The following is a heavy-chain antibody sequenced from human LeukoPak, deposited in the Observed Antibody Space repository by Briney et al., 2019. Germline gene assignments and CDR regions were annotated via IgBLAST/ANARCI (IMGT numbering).Heavy chain of an antibody. D-gene: IGHD6-6*01. CDR1: GFTFSSYW. V-gene: IGHV3-74*01. CDR2: INSDGSST. Sequence: PGGSLRLSCAASGFTFSSYWMHWVRQAPGKGLGWVSRINSDGSSTSYADSVKGRFTISRDNSKNTLYLQMNSLRAEDTAVYYCARVSSSNYYYGMDVWGQGTTVTVSS. J-gene: IGHJ6*02. CDR3: ARVSSSNYYYGMDV.